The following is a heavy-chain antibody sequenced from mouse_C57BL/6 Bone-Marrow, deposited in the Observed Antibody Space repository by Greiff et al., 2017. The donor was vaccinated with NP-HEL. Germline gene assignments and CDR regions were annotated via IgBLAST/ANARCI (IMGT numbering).Heavy chain of an antibody. Sequence: QVQLQQPGAELVMPGASVKLSCKASGYTFTSYWMHWVKQRPGQGLEWIGEIDPSDSYTNYNQKFKGKSTLTVDKSSSTAYMQLSSLTSEDSAVYYCASYGRGFAYWGQGTLVTVSA. CDR1: GYTFTSYW. J-gene: IGHJ3*01. D-gene: IGHD1-1*02. CDR2: IDPSDSYT. V-gene: IGHV1-69*01. CDR3: ASYGRGFAY.